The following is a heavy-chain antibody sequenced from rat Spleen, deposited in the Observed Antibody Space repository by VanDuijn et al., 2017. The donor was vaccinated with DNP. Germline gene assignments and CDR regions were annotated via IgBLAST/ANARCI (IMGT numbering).Heavy chain of an antibody. J-gene: IGHJ4*01. CDR1: GFTFSSFP. CDR3: ARGDGSYGAMDA. V-gene: IGHV5-46*01. Sequence: EVQLVESGGGLVQPGRSMKLSCAASGFTFSSFPMAWVRQAPTKGLEWVATISTSGGSTYYRDSVKGRFTISRDNAKSTLYLQMNSLRSEDTATYYCARGDGSYGAMDAWGQGTSVTVSS. D-gene: IGHD1-12*02. CDR2: ISTSGGST.